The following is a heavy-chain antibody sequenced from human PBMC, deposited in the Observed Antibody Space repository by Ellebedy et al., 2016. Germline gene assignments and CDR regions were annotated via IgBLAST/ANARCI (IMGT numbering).Heavy chain of an antibody. Sequence: GGSLRLSCAASGFTFSTVWMSWARQAPGKGLEWVGRIKSKSDGGTTDFAAPVKDRLTISRDDSQNTVYLQMNSLKNEDTAVYYCASFRMRDQFDNWGQGTLVTFSS. CDR1: GFTFSTVW. J-gene: IGHJ4*02. CDR2: IKSKSDGGTT. V-gene: IGHV3-15*01. D-gene: IGHD1-14*01. CDR3: ASFRMRDQFDN.